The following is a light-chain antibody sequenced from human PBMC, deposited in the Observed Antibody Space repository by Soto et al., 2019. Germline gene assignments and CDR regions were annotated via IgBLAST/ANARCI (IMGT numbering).Light chain of an antibody. V-gene: IGKV3-11*01. CDR3: QQRHMWPIT. CDR2: DAY. Sequence: EVVLTKSPVTLSLSPGERATLSCRASQSFRGLLAWYQQKPGQAPRLLIYDAYNRATGIPPRFSGSGSGTDFPLTISSLEPEDSAVYYCQQRHMWPITFGQGTRLEIK. CDR1: QSFRGL. J-gene: IGKJ5*01.